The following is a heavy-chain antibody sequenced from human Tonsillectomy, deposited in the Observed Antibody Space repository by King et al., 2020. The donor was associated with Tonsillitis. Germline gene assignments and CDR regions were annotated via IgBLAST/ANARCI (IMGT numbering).Heavy chain of an antibody. V-gene: IGHV1-2*02. D-gene: IGHD3-3*01. Sequence: QLVQSGAEVKKPGASVKVSCKASGYTFTGYYMHWVRQAPGQGLEWMGWINPNSGGTNYAQKFQGRVTMTRDTSISTAYMELSRLRSDDTAVYYCARIWGITIFGVPREGAFDIWGQGTMVTVSS. CDR3: ARIWGITIFGVPREGAFDI. J-gene: IGHJ3*02. CDR1: GYTFTGYY. CDR2: INPNSGGT.